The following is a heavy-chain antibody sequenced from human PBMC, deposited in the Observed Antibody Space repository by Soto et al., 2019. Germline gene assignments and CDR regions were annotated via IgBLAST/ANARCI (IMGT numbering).Heavy chain of an antibody. Sequence: ASVKVSCKASGYTFTGYYMHWVRQAPGQGLEWMGWINPNSGGTNYAQKFQGWVTMTRDTSISTAYMELSRLRSDDTAVYYCARDLVYEADTAMAYGMDVWGQGTTVTVSS. CDR2: INPNSGGT. CDR1: GYTFTGYY. D-gene: IGHD5-18*01. J-gene: IGHJ6*02. V-gene: IGHV1-2*04. CDR3: ARDLVYEADTAMAYGMDV.